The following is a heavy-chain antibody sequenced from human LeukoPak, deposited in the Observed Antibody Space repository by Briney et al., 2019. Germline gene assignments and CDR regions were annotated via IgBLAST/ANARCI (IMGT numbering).Heavy chain of an antibody. V-gene: IGHV3-23*01. J-gene: IGHJ4*02. CDR2: ITGSGSGI. Sequence: GGSLRLSCAASGFTFSNYAMSWVRQAPGKGLEWVSAITGSGSGIYYADSMKSRFTISRDNSKNTLYLQINSLRAEDTAVYYCVKWGDYDVLTGYYVSDYWGQGTLVTVSS. CDR1: GFTFSNYA. D-gene: IGHD3-9*01. CDR3: VKWGDYDVLTGYYVSDY.